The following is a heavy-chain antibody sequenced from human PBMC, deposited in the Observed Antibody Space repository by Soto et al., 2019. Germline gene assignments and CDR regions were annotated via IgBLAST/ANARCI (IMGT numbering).Heavy chain of an antibody. J-gene: IGHJ6*03. Sequence: GGSLRLSCAASGFTFSSYSMNWVRQAPGKGLEWVSSISSSSSYIYYADSVKGRFTISRDNAKNSLYLQMNSLRAEDTAVYYCARGNLGPFDYYYYYMDVWGKGTTVTVSS. CDR2: ISSSSSYI. CDR1: GFTFSSYS. D-gene: IGHD3-3*01. V-gene: IGHV3-21*01. CDR3: ARGNLGPFDYYYYYMDV.